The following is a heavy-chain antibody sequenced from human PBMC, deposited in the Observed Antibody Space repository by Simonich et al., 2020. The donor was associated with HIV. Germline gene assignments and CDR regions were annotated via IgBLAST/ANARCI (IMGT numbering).Heavy chain of an antibody. Sequence: QVQLVQSGAEVKEPGASVKVSCKASGYTFTAYFIHWVRQAPGQRLEWMGWIKPNSGGTNYAQDCQGRVTMTRDTSINTVYMEMTRLKSDDTAVYHCARGPNTGGFDSWGQGTLVTVSS. CDR3: ARGPNTGGFDS. CDR1: GYTFTAYF. V-gene: IGHV1-2*02. CDR2: IKPNSGGT. J-gene: IGHJ4*02. D-gene: IGHD3-10*01.